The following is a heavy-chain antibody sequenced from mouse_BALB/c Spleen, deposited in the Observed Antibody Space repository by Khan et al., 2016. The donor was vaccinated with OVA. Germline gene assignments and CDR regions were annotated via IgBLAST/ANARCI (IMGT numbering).Heavy chain of an antibody. J-gene: IGHJ3*01. Sequence: QVQLQQSGTELVKPGASVKLSCKASGYTFISYYMYWVKQRPGQGLEWIGEINPSNGDTNFNEKFKSKATLTVDKSSSTAYMQLSSLTSEDSAVYYCTRSGYGSLAYWGEGTLVSVSA. D-gene: IGHD2-2*01. CDR2: INPSNGDT. V-gene: IGHV1-53*01. CDR1: GYTFISYY. CDR3: TRSGYGSLAY.